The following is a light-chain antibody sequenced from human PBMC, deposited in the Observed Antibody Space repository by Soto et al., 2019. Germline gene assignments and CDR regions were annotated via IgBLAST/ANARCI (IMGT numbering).Light chain of an antibody. CDR3: QQYGRSPYT. V-gene: IGKV3-20*01. CDR2: DAY. CDR1: QGVSSTY. Sequence: EIVLTQSPGTLSLSPGERATLSCRASQGVSSTYLAWYQQRPGQAPRLLIYDAYNRATGIPDRFSASGFGTDFTLTISRLEPEDFVVYFCQQYGRSPYTFGQGTKLEIK. J-gene: IGKJ2*01.